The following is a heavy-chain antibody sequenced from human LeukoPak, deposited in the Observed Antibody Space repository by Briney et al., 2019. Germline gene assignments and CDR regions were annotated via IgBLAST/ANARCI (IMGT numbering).Heavy chain of an antibody. CDR1: GFNFRAYG. J-gene: IGHJ4*02. CDR2: FWYDGTNQ. V-gene: IGHV3-30*02. CDR3: AVDLASGTYDY. Sequence: GGSLRLSCAASGFNFRAYGMHWVRQAPGKGLEWVAFFWYDGTNQYYADSVKGRFSISRDISKNTLYLQMNSLRGEDTAVYYCAVDLASGTYDYWGQGTLVTVSS. D-gene: IGHD3-10*01.